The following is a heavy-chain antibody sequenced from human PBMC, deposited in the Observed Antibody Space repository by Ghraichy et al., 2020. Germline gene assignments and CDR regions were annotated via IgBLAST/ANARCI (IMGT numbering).Heavy chain of an antibody. Sequence: ASVKVSCKISGSPVTSPVISWFRLARRLLDERMGWISAYNGNTNYAQKLQGRVTMTTDTSTSTAYMELRSLRSDDTAVYYCARDERYCSSTSCYTPATPSQSDYWG. CDR2: ISAYNGNT. CDR1: GSPVTSPV. V-gene: IGHV1-18*01. J-gene: IGHJ4*01. CDR3: ARDERYCSSTSCYTPATPSQSDY. D-gene: IGHD2-2*02.